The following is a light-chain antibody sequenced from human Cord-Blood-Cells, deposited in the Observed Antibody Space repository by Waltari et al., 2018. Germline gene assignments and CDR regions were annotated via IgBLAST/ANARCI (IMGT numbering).Light chain of an antibody. Sequence: QSALTQPASVSGSPGQSITISCTGTSSDVGGYNYVSWYQQHPGKAPKLMIYDVSNRPLGVSNRFSGSKSGNTASLTISGLQAEDEADYYCSSYTSSSNWVFGGGTKLTVL. CDR1: SSDVGGYNY. V-gene: IGLV2-14*01. CDR3: SSYTSSSNWV. J-gene: IGLJ3*02. CDR2: DVS.